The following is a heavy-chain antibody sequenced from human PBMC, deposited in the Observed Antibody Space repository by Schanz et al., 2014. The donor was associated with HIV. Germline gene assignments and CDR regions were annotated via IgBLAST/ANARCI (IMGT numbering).Heavy chain of an antibody. J-gene: IGHJ6*02. V-gene: IGHV3-33*01. Sequence: QVQLVESGGRVVQPGRSLRLSCAASGFTFSTYGMHWVRQAPGKGLEWVADIWNDGSNKYYADSVKGRFTISRDNSKNTLYLQMNSLRAEDTAVYYCARGSGPYYYYYGMDVWGQGTTATVSS. CDR2: IWNDGSNK. CDR3: ARGSGPYYYYYGMDV. CDR1: GFTFSTYG. D-gene: IGHD3-10*01.